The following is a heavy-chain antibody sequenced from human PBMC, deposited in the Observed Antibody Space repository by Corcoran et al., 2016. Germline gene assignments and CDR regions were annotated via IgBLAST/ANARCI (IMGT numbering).Heavy chain of an antibody. J-gene: IGHJ4*02. CDR3: ARGYSSSWYGY. V-gene: IGHV4-34*01. Sequence: QVHLQPWGAGLLQTSETLSLTCAVYGGSFSGYYWSWIRQPPGKGLEWIGEINHSGSTNYNPSLKSRVTISVDTSKNQFSLTLSSVTAADTAVYYCARGYSSSWYGYWGQGTLVTVSS. CDR2: INHSGST. CDR1: GGSFSGYY. D-gene: IGHD6-13*01.